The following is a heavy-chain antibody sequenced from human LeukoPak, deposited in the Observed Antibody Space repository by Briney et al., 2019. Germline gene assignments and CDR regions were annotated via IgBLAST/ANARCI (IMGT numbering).Heavy chain of an antibody. CDR2: MNPNSGNT. J-gene: IGHJ5*02. CDR3: ARRSFDWLLSGWFDP. V-gene: IGHV1-8*01. CDR1: GYTFTSYD. Sequence: ASVNVSFKSSGYTFTSYDINWVRQATGQGLEWMGWMNPNSGNTGYAQKFQGRVTMTRNTSISTAYMELSSLRSEDTAVYYCARRSFDWLLSGWFDPWGQGTLVTVSS. D-gene: IGHD3-9*01.